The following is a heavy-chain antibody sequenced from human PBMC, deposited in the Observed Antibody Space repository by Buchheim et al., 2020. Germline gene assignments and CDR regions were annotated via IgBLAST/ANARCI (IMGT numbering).Heavy chain of an antibody. CDR3: AGARSSSSSPWYFDL. CDR2: IWYDGSNK. D-gene: IGHD6-6*01. CDR1: GFTFSSYG. Sequence: QVQLVESGGGVVQPGRSLRLSCAASGFTFSSYGMHWVRQAPGKGLEWVAVIWYDGSNKYYADSVKGRFTISRDNSKNTLYLQMNSLRAEDTAVYYCAGARSSSSSPWYFDLSGRGTL. J-gene: IGHJ2*01. V-gene: IGHV3-33*01.